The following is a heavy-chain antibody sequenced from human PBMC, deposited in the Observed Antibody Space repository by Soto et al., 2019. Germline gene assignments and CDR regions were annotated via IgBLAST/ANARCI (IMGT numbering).Heavy chain of an antibody. Sequence: GESLKISCQGSGYYFSDYWIGWVRQMPGRGLEWMGIIHPRDSDTKYSPSFQGHVTFSVDTSISTAFLYWNSLKASDTAIYYCARQGFSKHYFYAADVWGQGTTVTVSS. J-gene: IGHJ6*02. CDR1: GYYFSDYW. CDR3: ARQGFSKHYFYAADV. D-gene: IGHD6-13*01. V-gene: IGHV5-51*01. CDR2: IHPRDSDT.